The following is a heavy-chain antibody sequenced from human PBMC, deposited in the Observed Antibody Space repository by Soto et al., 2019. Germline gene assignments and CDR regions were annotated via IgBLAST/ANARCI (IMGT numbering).Heavy chain of an antibody. V-gene: IGHV1-3*01. CDR1: GYTFTSYA. CDR2: INAGNGNT. D-gene: IGHD2-21*02. CDR3: ATSIEVVTALDY. Sequence: ASVKVSCKASGYTFTSYAMHWVRQAPGQRLEWMGWINAGNGNTKYSQKFQGRVTITRDTSASTAYMELSSLRSEDTAVYYCATSIEVVTALDYSGHGTLITVSS. J-gene: IGHJ4*01.